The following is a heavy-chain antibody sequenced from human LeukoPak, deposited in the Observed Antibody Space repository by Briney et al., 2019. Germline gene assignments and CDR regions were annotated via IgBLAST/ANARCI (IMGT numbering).Heavy chain of an antibody. CDR3: ARDRGELEPNPEPYFDY. V-gene: IGHV1-69*04. CDR1: GGTFSSYT. Sequence: SVKVSXKASGGTFSSYTISWVRQAPGQGLEWMGRIIPILGIANYAQKFQGRVTITADKSTSTAYMELSSLRSEDTAVYYCARDRGELEPNPEPYFDYWGQGTLVTVSS. CDR2: IIPILGIA. J-gene: IGHJ4*02. D-gene: IGHD1-1*01.